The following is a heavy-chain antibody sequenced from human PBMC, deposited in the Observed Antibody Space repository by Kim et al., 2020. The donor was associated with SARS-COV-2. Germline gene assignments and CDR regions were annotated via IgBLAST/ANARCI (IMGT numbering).Heavy chain of an antibody. CDR1: GDSISSHY. V-gene: IGHV4-59*11. CDR2: IYHSGSS. J-gene: IGHJ4*02. CDR3: ARTTSYGLWYFDY. Sequence: SETLSLTCTVSGDSISSHYWSWIRQPPGKGLEWIGYIYHSGSSSYKSSLRSRVTMSVDTSRNQFSLNLSSVTAADTAVYYCARTTSYGLWYFDYWGQGTLLTVSS. D-gene: IGHD1-1*01.